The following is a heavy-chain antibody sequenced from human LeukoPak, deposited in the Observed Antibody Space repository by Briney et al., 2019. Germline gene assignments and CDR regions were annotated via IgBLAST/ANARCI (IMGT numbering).Heavy chain of an antibody. CDR3: ARGGEQLVPLYYYGMDV. V-gene: IGHV5-51*01. J-gene: IGHJ6*01. D-gene: IGHD6-6*01. Sequence: GESLKISCKGSGYSFTSYWIGWVRQMPGKGLEWMGIIYPGDSGTRYSPSFQGQVTISADKSISTAYLQWSSLKASDTAMYYCARGGEQLVPLYYYGMDVWGQGTTVTVSS. CDR2: IYPGDSGT. CDR1: GYSFTSYW.